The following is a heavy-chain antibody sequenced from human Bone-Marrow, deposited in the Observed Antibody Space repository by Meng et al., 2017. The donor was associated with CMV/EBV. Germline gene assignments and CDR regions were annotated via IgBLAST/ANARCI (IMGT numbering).Heavy chain of an antibody. Sequence: GESLKISCAVSGFSVSSDYMNWVRQAPGKGLEWVSYISSSGSTIYYADSVKGRFTISRDNAKNSLYLQMNSLRAEDTAVYYCAREGYDSSGYYSRPFDYWGQGTLVTVSS. D-gene: IGHD3-22*01. CDR2: ISSSGSTI. V-gene: IGHV3-48*03. J-gene: IGHJ4*02. CDR3: AREGYDSSGYYSRPFDY. CDR1: GFSVSSDY.